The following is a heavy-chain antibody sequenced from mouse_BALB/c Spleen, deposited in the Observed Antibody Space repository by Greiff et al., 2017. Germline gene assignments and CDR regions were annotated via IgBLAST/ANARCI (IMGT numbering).Heavy chain of an antibody. J-gene: IGHJ4*01. V-gene: IGHV2-9*02. Sequence: VQLVESGPGLVAPSQSLSITCTVSGFSLTSYGVHWVRQPPGKGLEWLGVIWAGGSTNYNSALMSRLSISKDNSKSQVFLKMNSLQTDDTAMYYCARDRDRYYYAMDYWGQGTSVTVSS. D-gene: IGHD2-14*01. CDR2: IWAGGST. CDR1: GFSLTSYG. CDR3: ARDRDRYYYAMDY.